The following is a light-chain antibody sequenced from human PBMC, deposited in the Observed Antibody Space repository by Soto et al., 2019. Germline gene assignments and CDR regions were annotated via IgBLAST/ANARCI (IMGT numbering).Light chain of an antibody. CDR3: QQSYTSWWT. Sequence: DIQMTQSPSSLSASVVXXVSXTCRASQSISTHLSWYQQKPGKAPKXXIYAASSLQSWVPSRFTGSGSGTDFTLTISSLQPEDFATYYCQQSYTSWWTFGQGTKVDIK. V-gene: IGKV1-39*01. J-gene: IGKJ1*01. CDR1: QSISTH. CDR2: AAS.